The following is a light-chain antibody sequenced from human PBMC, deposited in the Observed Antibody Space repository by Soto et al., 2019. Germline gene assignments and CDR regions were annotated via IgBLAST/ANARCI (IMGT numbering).Light chain of an antibody. Sequence: DIVMTQSPDSLAVSLGERATINCKSSQSVLSSSNNKNYLGWYQQKAGQPPKLLFYWASTRESGVPARFSGGGSGTDFSLTISSLQPEDVAVYYCQQYYSSVTFGQGTKLEIK. V-gene: IGKV4-1*01. J-gene: IGKJ2*01. CDR1: QSVLSSSNNKNY. CDR3: QQYYSSVT. CDR2: WAS.